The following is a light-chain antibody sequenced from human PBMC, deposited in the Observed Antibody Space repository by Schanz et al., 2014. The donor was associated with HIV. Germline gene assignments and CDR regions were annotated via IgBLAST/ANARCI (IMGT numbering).Light chain of an antibody. Sequence: QSALTQPASVSGSPGQSITISCTGTSTDVGSYNLVSWYQQHPGEAPKLMIFDVNNRPSGVSSRFSGSKSGNTASLTISGLQAEDEADYFCSSYTTTSTYVFGAGTKLTVL. CDR1: STDVGSYNL. CDR3: SSYTTTSTYV. V-gene: IGLV2-14*02. CDR2: DVN. J-gene: IGLJ1*01.